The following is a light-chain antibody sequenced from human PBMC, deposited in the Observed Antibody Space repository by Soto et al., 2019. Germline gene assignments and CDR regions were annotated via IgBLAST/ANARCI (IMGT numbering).Light chain of an antibody. Sequence: QSALTQPASESGSPGQSITISCTGTSSDVGGYNYVSWYQQHPGKAPKLMIYDVSNRPSGVSNRFSGSKSGNTASLTISGLQAEDEADYYCSSYTSSSTRVFGTGTKVTVL. V-gene: IGLV2-14*01. CDR3: SSYTSSSTRV. CDR2: DVS. CDR1: SSDVGGYNY. J-gene: IGLJ1*01.